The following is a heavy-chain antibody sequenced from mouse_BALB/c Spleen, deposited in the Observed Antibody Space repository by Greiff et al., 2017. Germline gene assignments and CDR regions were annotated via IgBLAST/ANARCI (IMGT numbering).Heavy chain of an antibody. CDR1: GYSITSDYA. D-gene: IGHD2-2*01. J-gene: IGHJ3*01. V-gene: IGHV3-2*02. CDR3: ANLSYGYDDGAWFAY. CDR2: ISYSGST. Sequence: EVKLQESGPGLVKPSQSLSLTCTVTGYSITSDYAWNWIRQFPGNKLEWMGYISYSGSTSYNPSLKSRISITRDTSKNQFFLQLNSVTTEDTATYYCANLSYGYDDGAWFAYWGQGTLVTVSA.